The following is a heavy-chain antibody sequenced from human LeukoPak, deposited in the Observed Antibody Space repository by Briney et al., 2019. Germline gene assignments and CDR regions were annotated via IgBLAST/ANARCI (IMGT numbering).Heavy chain of an antibody. CDR3: ARGGVYGGNSVDY. CDR2: IIPIFGTA. J-gene: IGHJ4*02. Sequence: SVKVSCKASGGTFSSYAISWVRQAPGQGLEWMGGIIPIFGTANYAQKFQGRVTITADESTSTAYMELSSLRPEDTAVYYCARGGVYGGNSVDYWGQGTLVTVSS. V-gene: IGHV1-69*13. CDR1: GGTFSSYA. D-gene: IGHD4-23*01.